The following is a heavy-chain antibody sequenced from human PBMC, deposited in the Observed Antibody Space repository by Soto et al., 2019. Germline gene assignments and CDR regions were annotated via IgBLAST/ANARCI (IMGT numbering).Heavy chain of an antibody. CDR3: ARVVDVWVDTAMVSDY. Sequence: QVQLVQSGAEVKKPGASVKVSCKASGYTFTGYYMHWVRQAPGQGLEWMGWINPNSGGTNYAQKFQGRVTMTRDTSISTAYMELSRLRSDDTAVYYCARVVDVWVDTAMVSDYWGQGTLVTVSS. CDR2: INPNSGGT. V-gene: IGHV1-2*02. J-gene: IGHJ4*02. D-gene: IGHD5-18*01. CDR1: GYTFTGYY.